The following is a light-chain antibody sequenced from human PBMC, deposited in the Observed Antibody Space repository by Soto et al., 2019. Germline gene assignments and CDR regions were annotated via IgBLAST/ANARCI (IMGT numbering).Light chain of an antibody. CDR1: SGHSSYV. Sequence: QLVLTQSPSASASLGASVKLTCTLSSGHSSYVITWHQQQPEKGPRYFMKLNSDGSHSKGDGIPDRFSGSSSGAEHYLTISSLQSEDEADYYCQTWGTGFWVFGGGTKLTVL. V-gene: IGLV4-69*02. CDR2: LNSDGSH. CDR3: QTWGTGFWV. J-gene: IGLJ3*02.